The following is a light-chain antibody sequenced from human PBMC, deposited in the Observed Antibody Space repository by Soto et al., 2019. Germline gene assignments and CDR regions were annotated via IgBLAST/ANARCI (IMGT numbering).Light chain of an antibody. J-gene: IGKJ1*01. CDR1: QSISSTY. V-gene: IGKV3-20*01. Sequence: EFVLTQSPGTLSLSPGERATLSCRASQSISSTYLAWYQQKPGQAPRLLIYAASSRATGIPDRFSGSGSETHFTLTISRLEPEDFAVYFCQHYGSSRTFGQGTRWIS. CDR3: QHYGSSRT. CDR2: AAS.